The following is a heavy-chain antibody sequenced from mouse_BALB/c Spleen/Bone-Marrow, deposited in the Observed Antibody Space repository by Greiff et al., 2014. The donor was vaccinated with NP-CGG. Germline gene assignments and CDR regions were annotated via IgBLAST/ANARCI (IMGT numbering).Heavy chain of an antibody. V-gene: IGHV1-14*01. CDR1: GYTFTSYI. CDR2: INPYNDGT. Sequence: EVQLQQSGPELVKPGASVKMSCRASGYTFTSYILHWVKQKPGQGLEWIGYINPYNDGTKYNEKFKGKATLTSDKFSSATYMELSSLTSEDSAVYYCARGGCHYFDYWGQGTTLTVSS. J-gene: IGHJ2*01. CDR3: ARGGCHYFDY.